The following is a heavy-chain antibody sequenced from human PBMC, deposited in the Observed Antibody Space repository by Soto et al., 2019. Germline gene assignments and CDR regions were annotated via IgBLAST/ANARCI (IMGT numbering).Heavy chain of an antibody. CDR2: ISGSGGST. CDR3: ARRGSGSYYDY. Sequence: EVQLLESGGGLVQPGGSLRLSCAASGFTFSSYAMRWVRQAPVKGLEWVSAISGSGGSTYYADSVKGRFTISRDNSNNTLYLKMNSLRAEDTAVYYCARRGSGSYYDYWGQGTLVTVSS. V-gene: IGHV3-23*01. J-gene: IGHJ4*02. CDR1: GFTFSSYA. D-gene: IGHD1-26*01.